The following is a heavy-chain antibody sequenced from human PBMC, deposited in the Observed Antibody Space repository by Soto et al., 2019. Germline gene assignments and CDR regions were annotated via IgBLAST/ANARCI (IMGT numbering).Heavy chain of an antibody. CDR3: ARDSSSWPNWFDP. J-gene: IGHJ5*02. D-gene: IGHD6-13*01. CDR2: IIPILGIA. Sequence: QVQLVQSGAEVKKPGSSVKVSCKASGGTFSSYTISWVRQAPGQGLEWMGRIIPILGIANYAQKFQGRVTITADKSTSTAYMELSSLSSEDTAVYYCARDSSSWPNWFDPWGQGTLVTVSS. CDR1: GGTFSSYT. V-gene: IGHV1-69*08.